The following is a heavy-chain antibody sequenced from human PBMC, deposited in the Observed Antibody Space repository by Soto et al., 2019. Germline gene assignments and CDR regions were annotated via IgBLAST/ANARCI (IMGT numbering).Heavy chain of an antibody. CDR2: ISGSGGST. CDR3: AKVRPAEATGFSDNYYMDV. D-gene: IGHD2-2*01. CDR1: GFTFSSYA. V-gene: IGHV3-23*01. Sequence: EVQLLESGGGLVQPGGSLRLSCAASGFTFSSYAMSWVRQAPGKGLEWVSGISGSGGSTYYADSVKGRFTISRDNSKNTRHLQRNSLRAEDTAVYYCAKVRPAEATGFSDNYYMDVWGKGSTVTVSS. J-gene: IGHJ6*03.